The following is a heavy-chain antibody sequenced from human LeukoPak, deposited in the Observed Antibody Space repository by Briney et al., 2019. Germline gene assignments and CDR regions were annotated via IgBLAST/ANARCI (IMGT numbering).Heavy chain of an antibody. CDR2: INHSGST. J-gene: IGHJ6*02. D-gene: IGHD4-17*01. CDR1: GGPFSGYY. V-gene: IGHV4-34*01. CDR3: ARHDYGDYFGYYYYYGMDV. Sequence: SETLSLTCAVYGGPFSGYYWSWIRQPPGKGLEWIGEINHSGSTNYNPSLKSRVTISVDTSKNQFSLKLSSVTAADTAVYYCARHDYGDYFGYYYYYGMDVWGQGTTVTVSS.